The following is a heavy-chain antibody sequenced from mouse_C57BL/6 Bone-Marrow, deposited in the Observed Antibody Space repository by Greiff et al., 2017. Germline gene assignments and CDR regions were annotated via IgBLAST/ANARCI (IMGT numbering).Heavy chain of an antibody. D-gene: IGHD1-1*01. J-gene: IGHJ3*01. CDR3: ARSHYYGSSYEAC. CDR2: IYPRSGNT. CDR1: GYTFTSYG. V-gene: IGHV1-81*01. Sequence: VQLQQSGAELARPGASVKLSCKASGYTFTSYGISWVKQRTGQGLEWIGEIYPRSGNTYYNEKFKGKATLTADKSSSTAYIELRSLTSEDSAVYFCARSHYYGSSYEACWGQGTLVTVSA.